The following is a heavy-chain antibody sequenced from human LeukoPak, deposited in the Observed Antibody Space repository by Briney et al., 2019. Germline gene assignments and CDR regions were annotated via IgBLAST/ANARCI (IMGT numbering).Heavy chain of an antibody. D-gene: IGHD3-16*01. Sequence: SETLSLTCSVSGGSVTSGTYHWGWMRQPPGKGLEWIGSAYFDGGTHYKPSLQSRVTISVDTSKNQFSLRLSSVTAAGTALYYCARDHYYDGRGRFDPWGQGTLVTVSS. J-gene: IGHJ5*02. CDR2: AYFDGGT. CDR3: ARDHYYDGRGRFDP. V-gene: IGHV4-39*07. CDR1: GGSVTSGTYH.